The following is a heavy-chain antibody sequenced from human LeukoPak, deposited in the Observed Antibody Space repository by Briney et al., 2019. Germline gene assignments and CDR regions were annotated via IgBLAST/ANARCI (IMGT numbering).Heavy chain of an antibody. V-gene: IGHV5-51*01. J-gene: IGHJ4*02. CDR2: IYPGDSDT. Sequence: GESLKISCKGSGYSFTSYWIGWVRQLPAKGLEWMGIIYPGDSDTRYSPSFQGQVTISADKSISTAYLQWSSLKASDTAMYYCARCRGNYYDSSGYYDLDYWGQGTLVTVSS. D-gene: IGHD3-22*01. CDR3: ARCRGNYYDSSGYYDLDY. CDR1: GYSFTSYW.